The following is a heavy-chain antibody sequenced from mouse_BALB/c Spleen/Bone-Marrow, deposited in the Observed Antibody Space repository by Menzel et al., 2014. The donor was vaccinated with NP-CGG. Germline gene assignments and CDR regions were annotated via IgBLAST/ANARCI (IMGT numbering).Heavy chain of an antibody. CDR3: ARHAFYDQTEASFTS. CDR2: ISGGGGYT. CDR1: GFTFSSYG. J-gene: IGHJ3*01. V-gene: IGHV5-9-2*01. Sequence: EVQGVESGGGLVRSGGSLKLSCAASGFTFSSYGMSWVRQTPEKRLEWVATISGGGGYTFYSDSVKGRFTISRDNAKNNLYLQLSSLKSEDTALYYCARHAFYDQTEASFTSWGQGTLVTVSA. D-gene: IGHD2-3*01.